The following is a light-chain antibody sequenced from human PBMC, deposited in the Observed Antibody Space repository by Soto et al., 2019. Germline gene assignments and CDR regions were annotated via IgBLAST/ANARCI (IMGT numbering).Light chain of an antibody. J-gene: IGLJ1*01. CDR1: SNDVGRYNQ. Sequence: QSVLTQPASVSGSPGQSITISCTGSSNDVGRYNQVSWYQQHPGKAPKVMIYEVSQRPSGVSNRFSGSKSGNTASLTISGLQAEDEADYYCCSYVGSTTYVFGTGTKVTVL. CDR3: CSYVGSTTYV. V-gene: IGLV2-23*02. CDR2: EVS.